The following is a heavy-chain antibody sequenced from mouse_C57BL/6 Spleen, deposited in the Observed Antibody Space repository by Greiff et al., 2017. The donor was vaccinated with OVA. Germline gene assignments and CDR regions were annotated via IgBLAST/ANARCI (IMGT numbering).Heavy chain of an antibody. CDR1: GFTFSNYW. CDR3: TGGDGYLRGFAY. J-gene: IGHJ3*01. CDR2: IRLKSDNYAT. Sequence: EVKLMESGGGLVQPGGSMKLSCVASGFTFSNYWMNWVRQSPEKGLEWVAQIRLKSDNYATHYAESVKGRFTISRDDSKSSVYLQRNNLRAEDTGIYDCTGGDGYLRGFAYWGQGTLVTVSA. V-gene: IGHV6-3*01. D-gene: IGHD2-3*01.